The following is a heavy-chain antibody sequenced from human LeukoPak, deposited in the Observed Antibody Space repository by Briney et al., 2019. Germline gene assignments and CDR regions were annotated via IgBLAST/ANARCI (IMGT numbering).Heavy chain of an antibody. CDR3: ARETYYYMDV. CDR2: IYSGGST. Sequence: GGSLRLSCAASGFTVSSNYMSWVRQAPGKGLEWVSVIYSGGSTYYADSVKGRFTISRDNAKNTLYLQMNSLRAEDTAVYYCARETYYYMDVWGKGTTVTVSS. CDR1: GFTVSSNY. J-gene: IGHJ6*03. V-gene: IGHV3-53*01.